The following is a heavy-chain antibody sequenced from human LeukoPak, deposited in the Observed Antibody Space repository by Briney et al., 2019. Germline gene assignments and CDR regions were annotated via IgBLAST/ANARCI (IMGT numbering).Heavy chain of an antibody. CDR3: AKVPHYDSSGYYYYYYGMDV. CDR1: GFTFTIHA. V-gene: IGHV3-23*01. D-gene: IGHD3-22*01. Sequence: GGSLRLSCAASGFTFTIHAMSWLRQAPGKGLEWVSSISGSGGSTFYADSVKGRFTISRDNSKNTLYLQTNSLRAEDTAVYYCAKVPHYDSSGYYYYYYGMDVWGQGTTVTVSS. J-gene: IGHJ6*02. CDR2: ISGSGGST.